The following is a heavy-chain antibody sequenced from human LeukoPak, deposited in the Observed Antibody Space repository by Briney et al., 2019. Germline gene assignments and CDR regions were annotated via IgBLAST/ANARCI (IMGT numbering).Heavy chain of an antibody. CDR1: GFTFSSYA. Sequence: GGSLRLSCAASGFTFSSYAMSWVRQAPGKGLEWVAVISYDGSNKYYADSVKGRFTISRDNSKNTLYLQMNSLRAEDTAVYYCASPKAVRGVIIPYDYWGQGTLVTVSS. CDR3: ASPKAVRGVIIPYDY. V-gene: IGHV3-30-3*01. D-gene: IGHD3-10*01. CDR2: ISYDGSNK. J-gene: IGHJ4*02.